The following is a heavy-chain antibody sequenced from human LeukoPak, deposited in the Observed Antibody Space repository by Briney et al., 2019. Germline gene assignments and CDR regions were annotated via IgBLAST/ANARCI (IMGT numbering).Heavy chain of an antibody. CDR2: ISGSAGRT. J-gene: IGHJ3*02. CDR1: GFSFSTYA. CDR3: AKDLTVTKRGSYAFDI. V-gene: IGHV3-23*01. D-gene: IGHD4-17*01. Sequence: PGGSLRLSCAASGFSFSTYAMSWVRQAPGKGLEWVSGISGSAGRTYHAECVKGRFTISRDNSKNMLFLQMNSLTAEDTAVYYCAKDLTVTKRGSYAFDIWAQGQWSPSLQ.